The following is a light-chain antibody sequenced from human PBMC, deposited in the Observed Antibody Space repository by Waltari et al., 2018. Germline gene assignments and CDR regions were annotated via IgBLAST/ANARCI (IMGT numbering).Light chain of an antibody. CDR1: QCIGRY. CDR2: AAS. CDR3: QNHERLPAT. J-gene: IGKJ1*01. Sequence: EIVLTQSPGTLSLSPGERATLSCRASQCIGRYLAWYQQKPDQAPRLLIYAASTRATGIPDRFSGSGSGTDFSLSISRLEPEDFAVYYCQNHERLPATFGQGTKVEIK. V-gene: IGKV3-20*01.